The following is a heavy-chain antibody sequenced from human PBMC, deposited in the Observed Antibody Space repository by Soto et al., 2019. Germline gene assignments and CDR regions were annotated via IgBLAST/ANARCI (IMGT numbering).Heavy chain of an antibody. CDR3: AILSSGYDPGY. D-gene: IGHD5-12*01. CDR2: IYYSGST. Sequence: SETLSLTCTVSGGSISSSSYYWGWIRQPPGKGLEWIGSIYYSGSTYYNPSLKSRVTISVDTSKNQFSLKLSSVTAADTAVYYCAILSSGYDPGYCGQGTLVTVSS. J-gene: IGHJ4*02. CDR1: GGSISSSSYY. V-gene: IGHV4-39*01.